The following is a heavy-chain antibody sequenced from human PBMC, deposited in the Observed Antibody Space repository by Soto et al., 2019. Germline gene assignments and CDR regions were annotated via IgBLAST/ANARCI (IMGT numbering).Heavy chain of an antibody. Sequence: GESLKISCEASGYSFTTHWISWVRQMPGKGLEWRGATDPRDSYTKYSPSFQGHVTSSVDKSISTAYLQWSSLKASDTAIYYCARDKSDLEVFNWLDPWGQGILVTVSS. V-gene: IGHV5-10-1*01. J-gene: IGHJ5*02. CDR2: TDPRDSYT. D-gene: IGHD1-1*01. CDR3: ARDKSDLEVFNWLDP. CDR1: GYSFTTHW.